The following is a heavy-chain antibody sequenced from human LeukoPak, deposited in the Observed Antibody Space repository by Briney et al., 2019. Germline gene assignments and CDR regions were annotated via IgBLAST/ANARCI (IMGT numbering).Heavy chain of an antibody. V-gene: IGHV3-74*01. CDR3: ANYNTATPKRNWFDP. CDR2: INGDGSNT. Sequence: TGGSLRLSCAASGFPFRSNWMHWVRQAPGRGLVWVSGINGDGSNTNYADSVKGRFTISRDNSKNTLYLQMNSLRAEDTAVYYCANYNTATPKRNWFDPWGQGTLVTVSS. CDR1: GFPFRSNW. J-gene: IGHJ5*02. D-gene: IGHD1-7*01.